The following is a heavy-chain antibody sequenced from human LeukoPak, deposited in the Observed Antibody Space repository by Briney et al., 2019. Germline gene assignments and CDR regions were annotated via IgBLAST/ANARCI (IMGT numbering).Heavy chain of an antibody. V-gene: IGHV3-23*01. CDR1: GFTFSSYG. Sequence: GGSLRLSCAASGFTFSSYGMHWVRQAPGKGLEWVSAISGSGGSTYYADSVKGRFTISRDNSKNTLYLQMNSLRAEDTAVYSCAKDRRAGSYDSWGPGALVTASS. J-gene: IGHJ4*02. CDR3: AKDRRAGSYDS. CDR2: ISGSGGST. D-gene: IGHD3-10*01.